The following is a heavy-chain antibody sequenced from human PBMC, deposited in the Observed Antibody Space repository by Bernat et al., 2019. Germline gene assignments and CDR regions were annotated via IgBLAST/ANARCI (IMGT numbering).Heavy chain of an antibody. V-gene: IGHV3-21*01. CDR1: GFTFSDYN. D-gene: IGHD2-15*01. J-gene: IGHJ4*02. CDR2: ISSSSSHK. CDR3: AREVAKDIVVVVGATGLDY. Sequence: EVQLVESGGGLVKPGGSLRLSCAASGFTFSDYNMNWVRQAPGTGLEWVSSISSSSSHKYYADSVKGRFTISRDNAKNSLYLQMNSLRAEDTAVYHWAREVAKDIVVVVGATGLDYWGQGTLVTVSS.